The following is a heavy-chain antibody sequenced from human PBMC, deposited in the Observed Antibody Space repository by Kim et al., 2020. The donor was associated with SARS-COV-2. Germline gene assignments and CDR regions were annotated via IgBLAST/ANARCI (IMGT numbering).Heavy chain of an antibody. D-gene: IGHD1-26*01. V-gene: IGHV6-1*01. CDR3: ARMVGDTKTFDY. Sequence: SQTLSLTCAISGDSVSSSRATWDWSRLSPSRGFEWLGRTYYRSKWYNDYAVSVKSRITIDPDTSKNQFSLQLNSVTPEDTAVYYCARMVGDTKTFDYWGQGTLVTVSS. J-gene: IGHJ4*02. CDR1: GDSVSSSRAT. CDR2: TYYRSKWYN.